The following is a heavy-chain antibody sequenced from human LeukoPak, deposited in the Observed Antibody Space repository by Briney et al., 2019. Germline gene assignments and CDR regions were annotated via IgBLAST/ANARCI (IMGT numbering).Heavy chain of an antibody. CDR3: ARVFTIFGVVSTPDY. V-gene: IGHV1-18*01. D-gene: IGHD3-3*01. J-gene: IGHJ4*02. CDR1: GYTFTSYG. Sequence: ASEKVSCKASGYTFTSYGISWVRQAPGQGLEWMGWISAYNGNTNYAQKLQGRVTMTTDTSTSTAYMELRSLRSDDTAVYYCARVFTIFGVVSTPDYWGQGTLVTVSS. CDR2: ISAYNGNT.